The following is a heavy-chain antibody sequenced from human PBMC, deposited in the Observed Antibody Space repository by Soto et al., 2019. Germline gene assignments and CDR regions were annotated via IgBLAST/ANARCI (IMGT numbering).Heavy chain of an antibody. CDR3: EREYGSGSYYNLYYSYYMDV. CDR1: GYTFTSYD. D-gene: IGHD3-10*01. Sequence: QVQLVQSGAEVKKPGASVKVSCKASGYTFTSYDINWVRQATGQGLEWMGWMNPNSGNTGYAQKFQGRVTMTRNTSISTAYMELSSLRSEDTDVDYCEREYGSGSYYNLYYSYYMDVWGKGTTVTVSS. CDR2: MNPNSGNT. V-gene: IGHV1-8*01. J-gene: IGHJ6*03.